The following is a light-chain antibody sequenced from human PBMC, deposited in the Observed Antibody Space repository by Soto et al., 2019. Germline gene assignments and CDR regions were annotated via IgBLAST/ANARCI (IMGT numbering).Light chain of an antibody. J-gene: IGKJ1*01. V-gene: IGKV1-9*01. CDR3: QHLNGYPRT. CDR1: QAISSY. CDR2: AAS. Sequence: DIQLTQSPSLLPASVGDRVTITCRASQAISSYLAWYQQKPGKAPKLLIYAASTLQSGVTSGFSGSGSGTEFTLTISSLQPEDFATFYCQHLNGYPRTFGQGTKVEIK.